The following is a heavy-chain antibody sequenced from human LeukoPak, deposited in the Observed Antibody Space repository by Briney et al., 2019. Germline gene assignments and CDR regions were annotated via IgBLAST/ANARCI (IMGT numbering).Heavy chain of an antibody. V-gene: IGHV3-23*01. J-gene: IGHJ5*02. CDR3: AKAGTTVTTINWFDP. D-gene: IGHD4-17*01. CDR1: GFMFSTYA. CDR2: ISGTGGST. Sequence: GSLRLFCAASGFMFSTYAMSWVRQAPGKGLDWVSAISGTGGSTYYADSVKGRFTISRDNSKNTLYLQMNSLRAEDTAVYYCAKAGTTVTTINWFDPWGQGTLVTVSS.